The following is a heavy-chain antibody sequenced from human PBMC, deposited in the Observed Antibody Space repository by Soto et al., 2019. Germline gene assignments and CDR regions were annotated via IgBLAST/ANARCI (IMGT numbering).Heavy chain of an antibody. CDR1: GGSISSSNW. J-gene: IGHJ1*01. CDR2: IYHSGST. Sequence: SETLSLTCAVSGGSISSSNWWSWVRQPPGKGLEWIGEIYHSGSTNYNPSLKSRVTISVDKSKNQFSLKLSSVTAADTAVYYCARDADSRGIEYFQHWGQGTLVTVSS. CDR3: ARDADSRGIEYFQH. D-gene: IGHD3-22*01. V-gene: IGHV4-4*02.